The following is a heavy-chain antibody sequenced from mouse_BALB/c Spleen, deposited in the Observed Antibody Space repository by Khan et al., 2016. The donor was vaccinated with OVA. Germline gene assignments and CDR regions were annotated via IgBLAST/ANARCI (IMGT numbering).Heavy chain of an antibody. CDR2: ISYSDTT. Sequence: EGQLQESGPGLVKPSQSLSLTCTVTGYSITSDYAWNWIRQFPGNKLEWMGYISYSDTTTYNPSLKSRISITRDTSKNQFFLHLNSVTTEDTATYYCASELGRYYAMDYWGQGTSVTVSS. CDR1: GYSITSDYA. CDR3: ASELGRYYAMDY. J-gene: IGHJ4*01. V-gene: IGHV3-2*02. D-gene: IGHD4-1*01.